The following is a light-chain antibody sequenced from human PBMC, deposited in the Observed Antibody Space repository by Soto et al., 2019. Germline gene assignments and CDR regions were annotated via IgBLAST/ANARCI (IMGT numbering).Light chain of an antibody. CDR2: EVS. V-gene: IGLV2-14*01. CDR1: SSDVGGYKY. Sequence: QYALTQPASVSGSPGQSITISCTGTSSDVGGYKYVSWYQQHPGKAPKLMIYEVSNRPSGVSNRFSGSKSGNTASLTISGLQAEDEADYYCSSYTSTSTWVFGGGTKLTVL. CDR3: SSYTSTSTWV. J-gene: IGLJ3*02.